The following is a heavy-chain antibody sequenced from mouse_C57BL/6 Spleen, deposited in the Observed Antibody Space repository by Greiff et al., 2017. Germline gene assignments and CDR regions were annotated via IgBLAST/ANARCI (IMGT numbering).Heavy chain of an antibody. Sequence: EVHLVESGGGLVKPGGSLKLSCAASGFTFSDYGMHWVRQAPEKGLEWVAYISSGSSTIYYADTVKGRFTISRDNAKNTLFLQMTGLRSEDTAMYYCARGVGYYFDYWGQGTTLTVSS. CDR2: ISSGSSTI. CDR1: GFTFSDYG. CDR3: ARGVGYYFDY. D-gene: IGHD6-1*01. V-gene: IGHV5-17*01. J-gene: IGHJ2*01.